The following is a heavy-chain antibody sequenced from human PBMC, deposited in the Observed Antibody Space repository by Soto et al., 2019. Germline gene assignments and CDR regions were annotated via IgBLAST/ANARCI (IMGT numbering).Heavy chain of an antibody. CDR2: IRSKAYGGTT. J-gene: IGHJ4*02. CDR1: GFTFGDDA. V-gene: IGHV3-49*04. D-gene: IGHD2-8*01. CDR3: TAGKLYPTIDFDS. Sequence: EVQLVESVGGLVQPGRSLRLSCTASGFTFGDDAMRWVRQAPGKGLEWVGFIRSKAYGGTTEYAASVKGRFTISRDDSKSIAYLHRNSLKTEDTAVYSCTAGKLYPTIDFDSWGQGTLVTVSS.